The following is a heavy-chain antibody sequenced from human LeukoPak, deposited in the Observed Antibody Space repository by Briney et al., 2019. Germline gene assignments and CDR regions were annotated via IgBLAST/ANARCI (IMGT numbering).Heavy chain of an antibody. D-gene: IGHD1-26*01. Sequence: GASVKVSCKASGYTFTSYGISWVRQAPGQGLEWMGWISAYNGNTNYAQKLQGRVTMTTDTSTSTAYMELRSLRSDDTAVYYCARELESYLYYYYMDVWGKGTTVTVSS. CDR1: GYTFTSYG. CDR3: ARELESYLYYYYMDV. CDR2: ISAYNGNT. V-gene: IGHV1-18*01. J-gene: IGHJ6*03.